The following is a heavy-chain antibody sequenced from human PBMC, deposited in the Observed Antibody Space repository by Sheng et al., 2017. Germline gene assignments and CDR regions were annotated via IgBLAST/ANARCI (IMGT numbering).Heavy chain of an antibody. CDR1: GYSISSGYY. J-gene: IGHJ5*02. Sequence: QVQLQESGPGLVKPSETLSLTCTVSGYSISSGYYWGWIRQPPGKGLEWIGSIYHSGSTYYNPSLKSRVTISVDTSKNQFSLKLSSVTAADTAVYYCARDRLTFRGWFDPGAREPWSPSPQ. CDR2: IYHSGST. CDR3: ARDRLTFRGWFDP. V-gene: IGHV4-38-2*02. D-gene: IGHD2-21*02.